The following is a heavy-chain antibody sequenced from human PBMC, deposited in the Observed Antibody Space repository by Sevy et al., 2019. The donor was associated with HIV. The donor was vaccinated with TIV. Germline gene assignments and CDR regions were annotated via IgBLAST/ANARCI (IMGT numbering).Heavy chain of an antibody. V-gene: IGHV3-30*04. D-gene: IGHD1-1*01. CDR2: ISFDVSNK. J-gene: IGHJ1*01. Sequence: GGSLRLSCAASGFTFSRYSMHWVRQAPGKGLEWVATISFDVSNKHYADSVKGRFTISRDNFQNSLFLQMNSLRPEDTAVYYCALERLSSDVAEYFHNWGQGTLVTVSS. CDR1: GFTFSRYS. CDR3: ALERLSSDVAEYFHN.